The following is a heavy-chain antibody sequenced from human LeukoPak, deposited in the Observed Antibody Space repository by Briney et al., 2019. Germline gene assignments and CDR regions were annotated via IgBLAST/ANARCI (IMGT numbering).Heavy chain of an antibody. CDR3: AKIPLFLGYYYDSSGYPQDSFDY. D-gene: IGHD3-22*01. CDR2: ISYDGSNK. J-gene: IGHJ4*02. CDR1: GFTFSSYG. V-gene: IGHV3-30*18. Sequence: GGSLRLSCAASGFTFSSYGMHWVRQAPGKGLEWVAVISYDGSNKYYADSVKGRFTISRDNSKNTLYLQMNSLRAEDTAVYYCAKIPLFLGYYYDSSGYPQDSFDYWGQGTLVTVSS.